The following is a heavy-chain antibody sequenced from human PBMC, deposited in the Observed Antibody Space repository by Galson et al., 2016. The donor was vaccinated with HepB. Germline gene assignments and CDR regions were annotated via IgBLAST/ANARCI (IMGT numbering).Heavy chain of an antibody. CDR1: GFTFSNAW. D-gene: IGHD2-15*01. CDR2: IKSKIDGGTT. Sequence: SLRLSCAASGFTFSNAWMSWVRQAPGKGLEWLCRIKSKIDGGTTDYAAPVQGRFTISRDDSKNTLYLQMNSLKPEDTAMYYFITDDYCIDGNCYGAYYHDGMDVWGHRTTDTVSS. J-gene: IGHJ6*02. CDR3: ITDDYCIDGNCYGAYYHDGMDV. V-gene: IGHV3-15*05.